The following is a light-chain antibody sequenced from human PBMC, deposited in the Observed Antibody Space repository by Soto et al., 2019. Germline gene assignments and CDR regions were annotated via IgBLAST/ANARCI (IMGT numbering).Light chain of an antibody. V-gene: IGKV3-20*01. CDR3: QHYGSPSWT. CDR2: GAS. Sequence: EIVLTQSPGTLSLSPGERATLSCRASQSVTSNYLAWYQQRPGQAPRLLIFGASSRATGIPDKFSGSGSGTDFTLTISRLEPDDFAVYYCQHYGSPSWTFVQGTKVDIK. J-gene: IGKJ1*01. CDR1: QSVTSNY.